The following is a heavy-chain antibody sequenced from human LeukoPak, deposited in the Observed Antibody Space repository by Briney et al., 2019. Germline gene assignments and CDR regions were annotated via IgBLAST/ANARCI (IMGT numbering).Heavy chain of an antibody. CDR2: IDPSDSYT. Sequence: GESLKISCKGSGYSFTSSWIGWVRQMPGKGLEWMGRIDPSDSYTNYSPSLQGHVTISADKSISAAYLQWSNLKASDTAMYYCARARGDHYSFDYWGQGTLVTVSS. CDR1: GYSFTSSW. V-gene: IGHV5-10-1*01. J-gene: IGHJ4*02. D-gene: IGHD3-10*01. CDR3: ARARGDHYSFDY.